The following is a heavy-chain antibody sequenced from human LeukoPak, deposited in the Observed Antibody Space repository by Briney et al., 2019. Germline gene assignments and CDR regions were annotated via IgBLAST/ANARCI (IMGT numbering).Heavy chain of an antibody. CDR1: GGSIRSTSW. CDR3: SRESGAFCPFGY. CDR2: ISLSGQT. V-gene: IGHV4/OR15-8*02. J-gene: IGHJ4*02. Sequence: PSETLSLTGGVSGGSIRSTSWWSWVRQPPGQGLEWIGEISLSGQTNFNPSLNGRVTMSLDESRNQLSLKLTSVTAADTAIYYCSRESGAFCPFGYWGQGTLVIVPP. D-gene: IGHD1-26*01.